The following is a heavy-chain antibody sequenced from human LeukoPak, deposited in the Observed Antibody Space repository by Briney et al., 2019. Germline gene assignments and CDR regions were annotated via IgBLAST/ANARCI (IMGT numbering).Heavy chain of an antibody. Sequence: SETLSLTCTVSGGSISSGGYYWSWIRQHPGKGLEWIGYIYYSGSTYYNPSLKSRVTISVDTSKNQFSLELSSVTAADTAVYFCARGNYYDSSAYYPQWGQGTLVTVSS. J-gene: IGHJ4*02. CDR3: ARGNYYDSSAYYPQ. CDR2: IYYSGST. CDR1: GGSISSGGYY. V-gene: IGHV4-31*03. D-gene: IGHD3-22*01.